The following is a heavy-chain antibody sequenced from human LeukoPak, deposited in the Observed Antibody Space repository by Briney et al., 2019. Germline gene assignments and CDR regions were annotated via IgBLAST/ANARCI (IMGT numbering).Heavy chain of an antibody. CDR2: IYYSGST. J-gene: IGHJ4*02. Sequence: SETLSLTCTVSGGSISSYYWSWSRQPPGKGLEWIGYIYYSGSTNYNPSLKSRVTISVDTSKNQFSLKLSSVTAADTAVYYCACLKVRGVIRTFDYWGQGTLVTVSS. V-gene: IGHV4-59*01. D-gene: IGHD3-10*01. CDR3: ACLKVRGVIRTFDY. CDR1: GGSISSYY.